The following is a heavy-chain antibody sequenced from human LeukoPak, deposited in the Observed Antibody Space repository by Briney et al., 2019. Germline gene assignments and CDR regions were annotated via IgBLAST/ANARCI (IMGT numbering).Heavy chain of an antibody. CDR1: GGSISSYY. J-gene: IGHJ4*02. Sequence: SETLSLTCTVSGGSISSYYWSWIRQPPGKGLEWIGYYSGSTNYNPSLKSRVTISVDTSKNQFSLKLSSVTAADTAVYYCARSVEGYCSGGSCYPGRWGQGTLVTVSS. V-gene: IGHV4-59*01. CDR2: YSGST. CDR3: ARSVEGYCSGGSCYPGR. D-gene: IGHD2-15*01.